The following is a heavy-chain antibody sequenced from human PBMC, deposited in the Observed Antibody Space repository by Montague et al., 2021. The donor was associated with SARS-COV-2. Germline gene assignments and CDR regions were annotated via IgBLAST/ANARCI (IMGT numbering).Heavy chain of an antibody. CDR2: IWFDGDTK. CDR1: GFLFSSYG. V-gene: IGHV3-33*08. J-gene: IGHJ6*02. CDR3: ARDTQGYYYALDV. Sequence: SLRLSCAASGFLFSSYGMHWVRQAPGKALEGVAFIWFDGDTKYYAESVKGRFTISRDNSKATVYLQMNSLRAEDTAVYYCARDTQGYYYALDVWGQGTAVTVSS.